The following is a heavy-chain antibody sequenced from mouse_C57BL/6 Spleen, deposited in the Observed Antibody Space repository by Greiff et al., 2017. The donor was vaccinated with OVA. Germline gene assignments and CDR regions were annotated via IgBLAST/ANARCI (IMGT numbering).Heavy chain of an antibody. CDR2: ISYDGSN. V-gene: IGHV3-6*01. CDR1: GYSITSGYY. J-gene: IGHJ4*01. Sequence: ESGPGLVKPSQSLSLTCSVTGYSITSGYYWNWIRQFPGNKLEWMGYISYDGSNNYNPSLKNRISITRDTSKNQFFLKLNSVTTEDTATYYCARDDSSGYNYAMDDWGQGTSVTVSS. D-gene: IGHD1-1*01. CDR3: ARDDSSGYNYAMDD.